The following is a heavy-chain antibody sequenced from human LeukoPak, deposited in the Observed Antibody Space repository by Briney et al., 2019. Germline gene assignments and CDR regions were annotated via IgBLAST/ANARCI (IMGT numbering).Heavy chain of an antibody. CDR1: GGSVSNYAYY. CDR2: IYYSGST. CDR3: ARDRVVVTAYYGMDV. Sequence: PSETLSLTCTVSGGSVSNYAYYWSWIRQPPGKGLEWIGHIYYSGSTNYNPSLKSRVTISIDTSKNQFSLKLTSVTAADTAVYYCARDRVVVTAYYGMDVWGQGTTVTVS. V-gene: IGHV4-61*08. D-gene: IGHD2-21*02. J-gene: IGHJ6*02.